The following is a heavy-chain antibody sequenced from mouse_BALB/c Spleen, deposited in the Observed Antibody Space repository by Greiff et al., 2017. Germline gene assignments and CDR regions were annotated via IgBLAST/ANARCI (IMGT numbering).Heavy chain of an antibody. J-gene: IGHJ3*01. D-gene: IGHD2-4*01. CDR3: ARVGYDYDWFAY. Sequence: EVKLMESGGGLVKPGGSLKLSCAASGFTFSDYYMYWVRQTPEKRLEWVATISDGGSYTYYPDSVKGRFTISRDNAKNNLYLQMSSLKSEDTAMYYCARVGYDYDWFAYWGQGTLVTVSA. CDR1: GFTFSDYY. V-gene: IGHV5-4*02. CDR2: ISDGGSYT.